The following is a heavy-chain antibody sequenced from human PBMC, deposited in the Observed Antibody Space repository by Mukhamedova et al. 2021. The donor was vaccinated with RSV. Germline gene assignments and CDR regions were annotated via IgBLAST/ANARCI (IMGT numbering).Heavy chain of an antibody. V-gene: IGHV4-59*01. CDR3: ARVYCSGGACYHFDY. Sequence: GLEWIGYVYYTGSTSYNPSLKSRVTISFDTSKNQFFLKLSSVTAADTAVYYCARVYCSGGACYHFDYWGQGTLVTVSS. D-gene: IGHD2-15*01. CDR2: VYYTGST. J-gene: IGHJ4*02.